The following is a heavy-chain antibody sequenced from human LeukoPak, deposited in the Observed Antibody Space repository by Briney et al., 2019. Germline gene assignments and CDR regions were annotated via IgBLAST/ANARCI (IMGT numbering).Heavy chain of an antibody. Sequence: GGSLRLSCAASGFTFTNYAKSWVRQAPGKGLEWVSAISGSGVNTYYADSVKGRFTISGDNSKNTLYLQMNSLRAEDTAVYYCAKDQYSSGWYPEFDYWGQGTLVTVST. CDR1: GFTFTNYA. CDR2: ISGSGVNT. D-gene: IGHD6-19*01. CDR3: AKDQYSSGWYPEFDY. V-gene: IGHV3-23*01. J-gene: IGHJ4*02.